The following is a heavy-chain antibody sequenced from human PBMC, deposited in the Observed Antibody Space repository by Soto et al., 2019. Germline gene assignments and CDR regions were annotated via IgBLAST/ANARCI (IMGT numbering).Heavy chain of an antibody. D-gene: IGHD3-16*01. CDR1: GFSVSARGVG. V-gene: IGHV2-5*01. CDR3: AHSPWGAAPDY. CDR2: TYWNDDK. Sequence: SGPTLVNPTQTLTLTCTVSGFSVSARGVGVGWIRQPPGKALEWLGITYWNDDKRYSPSLKSRLTITKDTSKNQVVLTMTNMDPVDTATYYCAHSPWGAAPDYWGQGTPVTVSS. J-gene: IGHJ4*02.